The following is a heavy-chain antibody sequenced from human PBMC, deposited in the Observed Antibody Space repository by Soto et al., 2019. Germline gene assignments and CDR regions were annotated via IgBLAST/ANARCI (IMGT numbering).Heavy chain of an antibody. CDR1: GYSISSSNW. Sequence: QVQLQESGPGLVKPSDTLSLTCAVSGYSISSSNWWGWIRQPPGKGLEWIGYIYYSGTTYYNPPLKSRGTMSVDTSKNQFSLKLTSVTAVDTAVYYCARREIQGPIDYWGQGTLVTVSS. D-gene: IGHD1-26*01. V-gene: IGHV4-28*01. CDR3: ARREIQGPIDY. J-gene: IGHJ4*02. CDR2: IYYSGTT.